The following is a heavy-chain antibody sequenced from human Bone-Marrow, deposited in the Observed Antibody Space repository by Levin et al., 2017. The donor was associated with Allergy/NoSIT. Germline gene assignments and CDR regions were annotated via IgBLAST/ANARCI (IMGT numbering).Heavy chain of an antibody. D-gene: IGHD4-17*01. V-gene: IGHV3-30*18. Sequence: GESLKISCAASGFTFSSYGMHWVRQAPGKGLEWVAVISYDGSNKYYADSVKGRFTISRDNSKKTMYLKMNSLRAEDTAVYYCAKDVRYGPVKYFDYWGQGTLVTVSS. CDR1: GFTFSSYG. J-gene: IGHJ4*02. CDR2: ISYDGSNK. CDR3: AKDVRYGPVKYFDY.